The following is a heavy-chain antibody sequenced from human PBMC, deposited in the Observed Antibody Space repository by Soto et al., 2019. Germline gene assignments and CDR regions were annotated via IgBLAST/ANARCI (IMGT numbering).Heavy chain of an antibody. CDR3: ARDLRGYQPSGHY. CDR1: GFTFSSYW. J-gene: IGHJ4*02. CDR2: IKQDGSEK. D-gene: IGHD3-22*01. Sequence: QPGGSLRLSCAASGFTFSSYWMSWVRQAPGKGLEWVANIKQDGSEKYYVDSVKGRFTISRDNAKNSLYLQMNSLRAEDTAVYYCARDLRGYQPSGHYWGQGTLVTVSS. V-gene: IGHV3-7*01.